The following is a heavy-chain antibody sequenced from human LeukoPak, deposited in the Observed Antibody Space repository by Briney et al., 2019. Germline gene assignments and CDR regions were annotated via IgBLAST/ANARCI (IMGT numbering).Heavy chain of an antibody. CDR2: IYYSGST. CDR1: GGSISSYY. J-gene: IGHJ4*02. V-gene: IGHV4-59*08. D-gene: IGHD3-3*01. CDR3: ASGYDFWSGYYRPPDY. Sequence: SETLSLTCTVSGGSISSYYWSWIRQPPGKGLEWIGYIYYSGSTNYNPSLKSRVTISVDTSKNQFSLKLSSVTAADTAVYYCASGYDFWSGYYRPPDYWGQGTLVTVSS.